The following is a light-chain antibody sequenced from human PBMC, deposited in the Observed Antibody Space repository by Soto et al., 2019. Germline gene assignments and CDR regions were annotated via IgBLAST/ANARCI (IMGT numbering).Light chain of an antibody. V-gene: IGKV3-15*01. J-gene: IGKJ5*01. Sequence: EIVMTQSPATLSVSPGERVTLSCRASESISFNLARYQQKPGQAPSLLMYGVFARATGIPARFSGSGSGTEFTLTISSLQSEDFGVYYCQQYNTWSSITFGQGTRLEIK. CDR3: QQYNTWSSIT. CDR2: GVF. CDR1: ESISFN.